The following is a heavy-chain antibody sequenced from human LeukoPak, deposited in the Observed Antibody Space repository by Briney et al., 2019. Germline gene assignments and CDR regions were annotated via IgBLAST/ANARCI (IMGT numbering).Heavy chain of an antibody. CDR1: GGSISSYY. D-gene: IGHD3-10*01. J-gene: IGHJ6*02. CDR3: ARLYGSGSFPYYYGMDV. V-gene: IGHV4-59*08. CDR2: IYYSGST. Sequence: SETLSLTCTVSGGSISSYYWSWIRQPPGKGLEWIGYIYYSGSTNYNPSLKSRVTISVDTSKNQFSLKLSSVTAADTAVYYCARLYGSGSFPYYYGMDVWGQGTTVTVSS.